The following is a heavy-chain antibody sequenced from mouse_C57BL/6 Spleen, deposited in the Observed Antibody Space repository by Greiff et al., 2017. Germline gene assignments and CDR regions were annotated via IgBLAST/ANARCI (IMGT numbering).Heavy chain of an antibody. CDR2: IYPRSGNT. Sequence: VQLQQSGAELARPGASVKLSCKASGYTFTSYGISWVKQRTGQGLEWIGEIYPRSGNTYYNEKFKGKATLTADKSSSTAYMELRSLTSEDSAVYFCARSGELRPLYYYAMDYWGQGTSVTVSS. CDR3: ARSGELRPLYYYAMDY. V-gene: IGHV1-81*01. D-gene: IGHD3-2*02. CDR1: GYTFTSYG. J-gene: IGHJ4*01.